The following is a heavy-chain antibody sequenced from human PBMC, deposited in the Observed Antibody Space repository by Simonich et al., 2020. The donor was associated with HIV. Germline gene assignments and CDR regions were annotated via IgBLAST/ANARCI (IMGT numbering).Heavy chain of an antibody. CDR2: ITYDGSNK. J-gene: IGHJ2*01. D-gene: IGHD6-6*01. Sequence: QVQLVESGGGVVQPGRSLRLSCAASGFTFSSYAMHWVSQAPGKGLECVAVITYDGSNKYYEDSVKGRFTISRDNSKNTLYLKMNSLRAEDTAVYYCAREITSIAARHWYFDLWGRGTLVTVSS. CDR3: AREITSIAARHWYFDL. V-gene: IGHV3-30*07. CDR1: GFTFSSYA.